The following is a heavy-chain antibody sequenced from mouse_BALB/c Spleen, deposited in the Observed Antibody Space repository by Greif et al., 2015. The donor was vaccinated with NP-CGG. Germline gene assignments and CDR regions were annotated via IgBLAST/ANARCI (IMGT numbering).Heavy chain of an antibody. D-gene: IGHD2-4*01. CDR3: AREGDYGFAY. V-gene: IGHV1-54*01. Sequence: VMLVESGTEPVMPGTSVKVSCKASGYAFTNYLIEWIKQRPAQGLEWIGVLNPGSGGTNYSEKFKGKATLTADYSSSTAYLQLSSLTSDDSAVYFCAREGDYGFAYWGQGTLVTVSA. CDR2: LNPGSGGT. CDR1: GYAFTNYL. J-gene: IGHJ3*01.